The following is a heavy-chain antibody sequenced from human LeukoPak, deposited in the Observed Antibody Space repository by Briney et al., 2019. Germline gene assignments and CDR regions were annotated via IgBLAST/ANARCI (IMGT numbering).Heavy chain of an antibody. CDR2: ISGYNGNT. V-gene: IGHV1-18*01. CDR3: ARGLGVVTAQSEQPKPRYFDL. D-gene: IGHD2-21*02. J-gene: IGHJ2*01. CDR1: GYTFISYC. Sequence: ASVNVSCKASGYTFISYCLRWVRPAPGQGLEWMGWISGYNGNTNYAQNLQGRVTMTTDTSTSTAYMELRSLRSDDTAVYYCARGLGVVTAQSEQPKPRYFDLWGRGKQVTVSA.